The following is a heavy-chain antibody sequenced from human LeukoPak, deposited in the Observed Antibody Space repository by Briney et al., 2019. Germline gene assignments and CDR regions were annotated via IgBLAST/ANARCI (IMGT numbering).Heavy chain of an antibody. CDR1: GDSVSSNSAA. Sequence: SPTLSLTCAISGDSVSSNSAAWNWVRQSPSRGLEWLGRTYYRSKWYNDYAVSVKSRITINPDTSKNQFTLQLNSVTPEDTAVYYCARMYYDILTGPLIDYWGQGTLVTVSS. D-gene: IGHD3-9*01. CDR3: ARMYYDILTGPLIDY. V-gene: IGHV6-1*01. J-gene: IGHJ4*02. CDR2: TYYRSKWYN.